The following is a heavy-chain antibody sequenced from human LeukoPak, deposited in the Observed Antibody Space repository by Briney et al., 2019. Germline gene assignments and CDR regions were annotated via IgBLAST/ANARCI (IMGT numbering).Heavy chain of an antibody. CDR1: GYTFTSYD. CDR2: MNPNSGNT. D-gene: IGHD2-15*01. V-gene: IGHV1-8*01. Sequence: GASVKVSCKASGYTFTSYDINWVRQATGRGLEWMGWMNPNSGNTGYAQKFQGRVTMTRNTSISTAYMELSSLRSEDTAVYYCARDLEGRYCSGGSCSYFDYWGQGTLVTVSS. J-gene: IGHJ4*02. CDR3: ARDLEGRYCSGGSCSYFDY.